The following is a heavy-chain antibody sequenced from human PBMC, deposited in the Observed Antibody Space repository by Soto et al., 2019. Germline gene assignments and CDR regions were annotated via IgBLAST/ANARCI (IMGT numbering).Heavy chain of an antibody. D-gene: IGHD3-3*01. CDR3: AHYYDFWSGYGTVPNWFDP. CDR2: IYWDDDK. CDR1: GFSLSTSGVG. V-gene: IGHV2-5*02. Sequence: VSGPTLVNPTQTLTLTCTFSGFSLSTSGVGVGWIRQPPGKALEWLALIYWDDDKRYSPSLKSRLTITKDTSKNQVVLTMTNMDPVDTATYSCAHYYDFWSGYGTVPNWFDPWGQGTLVTVSS. J-gene: IGHJ5*02.